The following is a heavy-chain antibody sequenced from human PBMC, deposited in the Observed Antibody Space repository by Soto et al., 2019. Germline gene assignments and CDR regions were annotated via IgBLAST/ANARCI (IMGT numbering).Heavy chain of an antibody. V-gene: IGHV3-33*01. CDR2: IWFDGSKK. CDR1: GFKFRNYA. J-gene: IGHJ5*02. D-gene: IGHD3-22*01. Sequence: GGSLRLSCAASGFKFRNYAIHWVRQAPGKGLEWLAVIWFDGSKKYYADSVKGRFTISRDNSKNTVYLDMNSLTADDSGVFYCERANTMMILDRSDPWGNGTRVTVSS. CDR3: ERANTMMILDRSDP.